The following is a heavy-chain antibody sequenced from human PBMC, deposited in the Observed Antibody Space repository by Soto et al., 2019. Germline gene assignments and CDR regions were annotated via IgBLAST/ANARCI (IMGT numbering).Heavy chain of an antibody. CDR3: ARGRRYYYDSSGYYPFDY. CDR2: INHSGST. CDR1: GGSFSGYY. D-gene: IGHD3-22*01. J-gene: IGHJ4*02. Sequence: SETLSLTCAVYGGSFSGYYWSWIRQPPGKGLEWIGEINHSGSTNYNPSLKSRVTISVDTSKNQFSLKLSSVTAADAAVYYCARGRRYYYDSSGYYPFDYWGQGTLVTVSS. V-gene: IGHV4-34*01.